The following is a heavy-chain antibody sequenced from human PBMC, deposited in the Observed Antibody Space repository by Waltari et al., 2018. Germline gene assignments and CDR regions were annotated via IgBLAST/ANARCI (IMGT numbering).Heavy chain of an antibody. D-gene: IGHD2-21*01. CDR2: IYYSGST. CDR1: GGSISRGDYY. CDR3: ARVWGGDPPDY. V-gene: IGHV4-30-4*08. Sequence: QVQLQESGPGLVKPSQTLSLTCTVPGGSISRGDYYGSWVRQPPGKGLEWIGYIYYSGSTYYNPSLKSRVTISVDTSKNQFSLKLSSVTAADTAVYYCARVWGGDPPDYWGQGTLVTVSS. J-gene: IGHJ4*02.